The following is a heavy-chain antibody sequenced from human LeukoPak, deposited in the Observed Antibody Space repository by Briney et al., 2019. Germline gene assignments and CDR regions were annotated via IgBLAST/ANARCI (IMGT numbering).Heavy chain of an antibody. CDR2: ISSSSSSI. CDR1: GFTFSSYS. CDR3: ARESGDIVVVPAAPSEGFDI. V-gene: IGHV3-21*04. J-gene: IGHJ3*02. Sequence: PGGSLRLSCAASGFTFSSYSMNWVRQAPGKGLEWVSSISSSSSSIYYADSVKGRFTISRDNAKNSLYLQMNSLRAEDTAVYYCARESGDIVVVPAAPSEGFDIWGQGTMVTVSS. D-gene: IGHD2-2*01.